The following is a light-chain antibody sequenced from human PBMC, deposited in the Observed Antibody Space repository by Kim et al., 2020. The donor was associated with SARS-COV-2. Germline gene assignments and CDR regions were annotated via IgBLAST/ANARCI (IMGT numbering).Light chain of an antibody. V-gene: IGKV3-20*01. J-gene: IGKJ4*01. Sequence: EVVLTQSPGTLSLSPGERVTISCRASQSVSNNYLAWYQQKPGQAPRLLLHGASTRAADIPDSFSGSGSGTDFTLTISRLEPEDFAVYYCQQYGSIPLTFGGGTKLEI. CDR3: QQYGSIPLT. CDR2: GAS. CDR1: QSVSNNY.